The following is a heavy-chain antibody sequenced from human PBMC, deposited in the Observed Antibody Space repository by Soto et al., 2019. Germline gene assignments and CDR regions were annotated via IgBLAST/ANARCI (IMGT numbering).Heavy chain of an antibody. Sequence: QVQLVESGGGVVQPGRSLRLSCAASGFTFSSYAMHWVRQAPGKGLEWVAVISYDGSNKYYADSVKGRFTISRDNSKNTLYLQMNSLRAEDTAVYYCARGAGITFGGVIGLDYWGQGNLVTVSS. CDR3: ARGAGITFGGVIGLDY. CDR1: GFTFSSYA. V-gene: IGHV3-30-3*01. J-gene: IGHJ4*02. D-gene: IGHD3-16*02. CDR2: ISYDGSNK.